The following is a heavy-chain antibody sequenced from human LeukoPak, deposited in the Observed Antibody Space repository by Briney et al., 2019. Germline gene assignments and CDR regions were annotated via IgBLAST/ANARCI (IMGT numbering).Heavy chain of an antibody. J-gene: IGHJ4*02. CDR1: GGSIISSSYY. V-gene: IGHV4-39*07. CDR3: AREIGFAGDY. Sequence: SEPLSLTCTVSGGSIISSSYYWGWIRQPSGKGLEWIGSIYYSGSTYYNPSLKSRVTISVDTSKNQFSLKLSSVTAADTAVYYCAREIGFAGDYWGQGTLVTVSS. D-gene: IGHD2-21*01. CDR2: IYYSGST.